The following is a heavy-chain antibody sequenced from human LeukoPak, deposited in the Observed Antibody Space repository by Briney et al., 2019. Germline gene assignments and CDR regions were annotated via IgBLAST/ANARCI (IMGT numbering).Heavy chain of an antibody. CDR3: ARDRYGSGGWVDY. V-gene: IGHV3-30*03. D-gene: IGHD3-10*01. CDR1: GFTFSSYG. Sequence: PGGSLRLSCAASGFTFSSYGMHWVRQAPGKGLEWVAVISYDGSNKYYADSVKGRFTISRDNSKNTLYLQMSSLRAEDTAVYYCARDRYGSGGWVDYWGQGTLVTVSS. J-gene: IGHJ4*02. CDR2: ISYDGSNK.